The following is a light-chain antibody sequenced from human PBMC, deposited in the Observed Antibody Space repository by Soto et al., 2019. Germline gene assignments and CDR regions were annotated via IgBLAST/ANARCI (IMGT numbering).Light chain of an antibody. CDR2: DAS. J-gene: IGKJ4*01. CDR1: QSVSSY. Sequence: EIVLTQSPATLSLSPGERATLSCRASQSVSSYLDWYQQKPGQPPRLLIYDASNRATGIPARFSGGGSGTDFTLPISNLEPEDFAVYYCQQRSIWPLTFGGGTKVEIK. V-gene: IGKV3-11*01. CDR3: QQRSIWPLT.